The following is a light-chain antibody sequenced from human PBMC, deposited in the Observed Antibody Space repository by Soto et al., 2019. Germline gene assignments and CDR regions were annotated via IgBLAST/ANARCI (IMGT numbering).Light chain of an antibody. Sequence: QSVLTQPPSVSAAPGQKVTISCSGSSSNIGNNYVSWYQQLPGTAPKLLIYDNNMRPSGIPDRFSASKSGTSATLDITGLQTGDEADYYCGTWDSSLSAHYVFGTGTKLTVL. CDR3: GTWDSSLSAHYV. J-gene: IGLJ1*01. CDR2: DNN. CDR1: SSNIGNNY. V-gene: IGLV1-51*01.